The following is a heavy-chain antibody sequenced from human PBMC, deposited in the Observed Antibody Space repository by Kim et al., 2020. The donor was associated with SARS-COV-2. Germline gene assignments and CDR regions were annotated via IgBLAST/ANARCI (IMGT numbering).Heavy chain of an antibody. Sequence: GGSLRLSCATSGFAFSDSPLHWVRQSPGTGMEWVALISSDGTQKNYANSVRGRFTISRDISKRTLFLQMNSLRPEDTAVYYCATDGAAFSSGTYVFDFWG. J-gene: IGHJ4*01. D-gene: IGHD3-10*01. CDR3: ATDGAAFSSGTYVFDF. CDR1: GFAFSDSP. CDR2: ISSDGTQK. V-gene: IGHV3-30*04.